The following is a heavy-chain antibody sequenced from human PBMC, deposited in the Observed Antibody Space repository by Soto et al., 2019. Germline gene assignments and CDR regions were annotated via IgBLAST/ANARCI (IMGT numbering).Heavy chain of an antibody. D-gene: IGHD5-12*01. CDR1: GGSITHGGFS. CDR3: ERGGGNDHFDS. Sequence: SETLSLTCTVSGGSITHGGFSWSWIRQSPGKGLEWIGYIGHLENTYFHPTFKSRLTMSIDRSKNQFSLNLSSVTAADRAVYYCERGGGNDHFDSWGQGVLVTVSS. J-gene: IGHJ4*02. CDR2: IGHLENT. V-gene: IGHV4-30-2*06.